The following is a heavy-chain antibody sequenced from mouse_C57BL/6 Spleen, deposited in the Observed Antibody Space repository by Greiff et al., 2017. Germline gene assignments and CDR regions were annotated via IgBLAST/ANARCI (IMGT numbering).Heavy chain of an antibody. J-gene: IGHJ2*01. Sequence: QVQLKESGAELVKPGASVKMSCKASGYTFTSYWITWVKQRPGQGLEWIGDIYPGSGSTNYNEKFKSKATLTVDTSSSTAYMQLSSLTSEDSAVYYCARCDGYYDYWGQGTTLTVSS. D-gene: IGHD2-3*01. CDR1: GYTFTSYW. CDR3: ARCDGYYDY. V-gene: IGHV1-55*01. CDR2: IYPGSGST.